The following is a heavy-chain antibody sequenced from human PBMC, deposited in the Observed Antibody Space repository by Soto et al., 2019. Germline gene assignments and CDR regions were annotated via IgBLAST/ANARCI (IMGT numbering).Heavy chain of an antibody. D-gene: IGHD2-15*01. V-gene: IGHV1-69*02. Sequence: QVQLVQSGAEVKKPGSSVKVSCKASGGTFSSYTISWVRQAPRQGLEWMGRIIPILGIANYAQKFQGRVTITADKSTSTAYMELSSLRSEDTAVYYCARGYCSGGSCYSGNYYYYYYYMDVWGKGTTVTVSS. CDR3: ARGYCSGGSCYSGNYYYYYYYMDV. J-gene: IGHJ6*03. CDR1: GGTFSSYT. CDR2: IIPILGIA.